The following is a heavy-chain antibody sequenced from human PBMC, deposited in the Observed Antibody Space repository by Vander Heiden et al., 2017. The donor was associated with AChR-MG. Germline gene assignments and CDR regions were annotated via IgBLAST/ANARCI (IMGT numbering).Heavy chain of an antibody. Sequence: EVQLVESGGGLVKPGGSLRLSCAASGFTFSSYSMTWVRQAPGKGLEWVSSISSSSSYIYYADSVKGRFTISRDNAKNSLYLQMNSLRAEDTAVYYCARDDFDWLHNYYYYGMDVWGQGTTVTVSS. CDR2: ISSSSSYI. J-gene: IGHJ6*02. CDR1: GFTFSSYS. D-gene: IGHD3-9*01. V-gene: IGHV3-21*01. CDR3: ARDDFDWLHNYYYYGMDV.